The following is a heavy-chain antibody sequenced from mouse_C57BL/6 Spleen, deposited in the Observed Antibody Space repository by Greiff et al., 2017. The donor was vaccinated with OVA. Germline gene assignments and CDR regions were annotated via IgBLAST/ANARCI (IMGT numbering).Heavy chain of an antibody. CDR1: GYTFTDYE. V-gene: IGHV1-15*01. CDR3: TRYPYGTLYYFDY. CDR2: IDPETGGT. J-gene: IGHJ2*01. D-gene: IGHD2-1*01. Sequence: VQLQQSGAELVRPGASVTLSCKASGYTFTDYEMHWVKQTPVHGLEWIGAIDPETGGTAYNQKFKGKAILTADKSSSTAYMELRSLTSEDSAVYYCTRYPYGTLYYFDYWGQGTTLTVSS.